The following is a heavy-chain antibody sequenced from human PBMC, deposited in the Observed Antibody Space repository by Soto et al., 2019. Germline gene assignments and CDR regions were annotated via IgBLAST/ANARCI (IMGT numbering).Heavy chain of an antibody. V-gene: IGHV3-73*01. CDR3: TVRGGDSLQDI. J-gene: IGHJ4*02. CDR1: GFNFSGSA. CDR2: IRTRAKKYAT. Sequence: EVQLEESGGGLVQPGGSLKLSCAGLGFNFSGSALHWVRQPSGKGLEWVGRIRTRAKKYATSYATSVQGRFSRSRDDSKNTAFLQMNSLRDEDTGVYFCTVRGGDSLQDIWGQGTLVTVSS. D-gene: IGHD4-17*01.